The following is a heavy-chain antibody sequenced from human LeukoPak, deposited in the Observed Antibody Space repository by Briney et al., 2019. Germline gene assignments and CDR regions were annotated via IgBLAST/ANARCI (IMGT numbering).Heavy chain of an antibody. V-gene: IGHV7-4-1*02. CDR1: GYTFTSYA. Sequence: ASVKVSCKASGYTFTSYAMNWVRQAPGQGLEWMGWINTNTGNPTYAQGFTGRFVFSLDTSVSTAYLQISSLKAEDTAVYYCARSGSFRLRLGELSSDYWGQGTLVTVSS. J-gene: IGHJ4*02. CDR2: INTNTGNP. CDR3: ARSGSFRLRLGELSSDY. D-gene: IGHD3-16*02.